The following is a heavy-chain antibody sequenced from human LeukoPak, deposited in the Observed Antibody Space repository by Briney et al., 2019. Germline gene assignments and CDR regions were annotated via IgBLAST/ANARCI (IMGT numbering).Heavy chain of an antibody. V-gene: IGHV4-61*02. CDR3: ARSPGVTGTYGY. Sequence: PSQTLSLTCTVSGGSIISGSYYWSWIRQPAGKGLEWIGRIYTSGSTNYNPSLKSRVTISVDTSKNQFSLKLSSVTAADTAVYYCARSPGVTGTYGYWGQGTLVTVSS. J-gene: IGHJ4*02. D-gene: IGHD1-7*01. CDR2: IYTSGST. CDR1: GGSIISGSYY.